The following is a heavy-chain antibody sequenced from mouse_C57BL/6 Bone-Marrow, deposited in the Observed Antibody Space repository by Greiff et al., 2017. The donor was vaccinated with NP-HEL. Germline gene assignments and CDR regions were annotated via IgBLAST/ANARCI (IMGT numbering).Heavy chain of an antibody. J-gene: IGHJ3*01. V-gene: IGHV1-52*01. CDR1: GYTFTSYW. CDR3: AREYFYYYGSSSSWFAY. CDR2: IDPSDSET. D-gene: IGHD1-1*01. Sequence: VQLQQPGAELVRPGSSVKLSCKASGYTFTSYWMHWVKQRPIQGLEWIGNIDPSDSETHYNQKFKDKATLTVDKSSSTAYMQLSSLTSEDSAVYYCAREYFYYYGSSSSWFAYWGQGTLVTVSA.